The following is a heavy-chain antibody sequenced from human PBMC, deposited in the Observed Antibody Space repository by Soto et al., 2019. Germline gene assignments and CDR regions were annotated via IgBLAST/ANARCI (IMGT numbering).Heavy chain of an antibody. CDR1: GFTFSRYA. CDR2: ISSNGGST. Sequence: EVQLVESGGGLVQPGGSLRLSCAASGFTFSRYAMHWVCQAPGKGLEYVSTISSNGGSTHYANSVTGRFTISRDNSKNTLYLQMGSLRAEDMAVYYCARGPYHFEYWGQGTLVTVSS. CDR3: ARGPYHFEY. V-gene: IGHV3-64*01. J-gene: IGHJ4*02.